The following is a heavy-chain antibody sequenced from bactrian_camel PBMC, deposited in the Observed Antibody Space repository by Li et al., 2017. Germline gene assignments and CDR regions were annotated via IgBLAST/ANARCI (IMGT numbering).Heavy chain of an antibody. D-gene: IGHD7*01. Sequence: DVQLVESGGGLVEPGGSLKLSCATSGFTFNTAAMYWVRQGPGKGLEWVSTINDGGGSTNYADSVKGRFTISRDNAKNTLYLQLNVLKPEDTAVYYCTADLVSTGGTPIPLGQGTQVTVS. J-gene: IGHJ6*01. CDR2: INDGGGST. CDR3: TADLVSTGGTPIP. V-gene: IGHV3S42*01. CDR1: GFTFNTAA.